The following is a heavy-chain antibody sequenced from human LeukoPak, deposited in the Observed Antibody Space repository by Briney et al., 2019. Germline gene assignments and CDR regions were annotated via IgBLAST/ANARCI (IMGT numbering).Heavy chain of an antibody. J-gene: IGHJ3*02. CDR2: INAGNGNT. D-gene: IGHD1-26*01. Sequence: ASVKVSCKASGYTFTSYGISWVRQAPGQRLEWMGWINAGNGNTKYSQEFQGRVTITRDTSASTAYMELSSLRSEDMAVYYCAAGSYNAFDIWGQGTMVTVSS. CDR1: GYTFTSYG. V-gene: IGHV1-3*03. CDR3: AAGSYNAFDI.